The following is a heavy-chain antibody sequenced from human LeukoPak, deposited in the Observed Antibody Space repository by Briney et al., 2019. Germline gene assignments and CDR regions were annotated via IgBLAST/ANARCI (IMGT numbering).Heavy chain of an antibody. CDR2: INHSGST. CDR1: GGSFSGYY. J-gene: IGHJ4*02. Sequence: PSETLSLTCAVYGGSFSGYYWSWIRQPPGKGLEWIGEINHSGSTNYNPSLKSRVTISVDTSKNQFSLKLSSVTAADTAVYYCARQGYVWGSYRHDYYFDYWGQGTLVTVSS. CDR3: ARQGYVWGSYRHDYYFDY. V-gene: IGHV4-34*01. D-gene: IGHD3-16*02.